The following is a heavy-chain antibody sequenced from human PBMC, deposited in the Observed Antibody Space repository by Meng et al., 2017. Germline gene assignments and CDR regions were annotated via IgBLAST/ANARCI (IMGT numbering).Heavy chain of an antibody. CDR3: ARQVDYYGSGPAFDP. Sequence: QVELVQSGAEVKKPGSSGKVSWKASGGTFSSYAISWVRQAPGQGLEWMGGIIPIFGTANYAQKFQGRVTITADESTSTAYMELSSLRSEDTAVYYCARQVDYYGSGPAFDPWGQGTLVTVSS. J-gene: IGHJ5*02. CDR2: IIPIFGTA. D-gene: IGHD3-10*01. CDR1: GGTFSSYA. V-gene: IGHV1-69*01.